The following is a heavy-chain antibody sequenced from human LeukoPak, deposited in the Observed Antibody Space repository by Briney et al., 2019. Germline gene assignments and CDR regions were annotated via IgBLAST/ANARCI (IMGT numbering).Heavy chain of an antibody. Sequence: SETLSLTCTVSGGSISSYYWSWIRQPAGKGLEWIGSIYHSGSTYYNPSLKSRVTISLDTSENQFSLKLSSVTAADTAVYYCARDLYSSGWGYFDYWGQGTLVTVSS. CDR3: ARDLYSSGWGYFDY. V-gene: IGHV4-4*07. CDR1: GGSISSYY. CDR2: IYHSGST. J-gene: IGHJ4*02. D-gene: IGHD6-19*01.